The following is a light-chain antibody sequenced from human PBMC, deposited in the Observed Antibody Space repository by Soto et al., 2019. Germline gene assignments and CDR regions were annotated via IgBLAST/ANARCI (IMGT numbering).Light chain of an antibody. CDR2: DVT. V-gene: IGLV2-14*03. Sequence: QSALTQPASVSGSPGRSVTISCTGTSSDGGDYNFVSWYQQHPGKAPKLLIYDVTNRPSGVSNRFSGSKSGNTASLTISGLQADDEADYYCSSYTTFSTLVIFGGGTKLTVL. J-gene: IGLJ2*01. CDR1: SSDGGDYNF. CDR3: SSYTTFSTLVI.